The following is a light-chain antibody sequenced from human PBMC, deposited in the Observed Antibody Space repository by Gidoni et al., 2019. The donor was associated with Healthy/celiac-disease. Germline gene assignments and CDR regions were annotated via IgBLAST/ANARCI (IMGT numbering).Light chain of an antibody. CDR3: QQYNSYSWT. CDR1: QSISSW. V-gene: IGKV1-5*03. J-gene: IGKJ1*01. CDR2: KAS. Sequence: DIQMTQSPSTLSASVGDRVTITCRASQSISSWLAWYQQKPGKAPKLLIYKASSLESGVPSRFSGSGSGKEFTLTISSLQPDDFATYYCQQYNSYSWTFGQXTKVEIK.